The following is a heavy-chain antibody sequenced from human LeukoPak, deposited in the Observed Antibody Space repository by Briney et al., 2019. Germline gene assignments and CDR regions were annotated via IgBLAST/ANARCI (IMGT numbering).Heavy chain of an antibody. D-gene: IGHD5-18*01. J-gene: IGHJ4*02. CDR1: GFTFTSSA. CDR2: IVVGSGNT. Sequence: ASVKVSCKASGFTFTSSAVQLVRQARGQRLEWIGWIVVGSGNTNYAQKFQERVTITRDMSTSTAYMELSSLRSEDTAVYYCARRGYSYGYDYWGQGTLVTVSS. V-gene: IGHV1-58*01. CDR3: ARRGYSYGYDY.